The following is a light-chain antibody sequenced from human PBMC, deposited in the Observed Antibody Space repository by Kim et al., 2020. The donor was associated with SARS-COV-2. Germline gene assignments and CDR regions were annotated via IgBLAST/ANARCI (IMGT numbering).Light chain of an antibody. J-gene: IGLJ3*02. Sequence: GQSVTISCTGTSSDVGNYNFVSWYQQHPGKAPKLMISDVTKRPSGVPVRFSGSKSGNTASLTISGLQAEDEADYYCCSYAGSYTLVFGGGTQLTVL. CDR2: DVT. CDR1: SSDVGNYNF. CDR3: CSYAGSYTLV. V-gene: IGLV2-11*03.